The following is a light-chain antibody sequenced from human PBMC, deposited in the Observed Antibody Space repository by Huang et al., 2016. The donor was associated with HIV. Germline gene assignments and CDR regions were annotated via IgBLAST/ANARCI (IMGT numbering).Light chain of an antibody. CDR2: AAS. J-gene: IGKJ5*01. CDR3: LQHLSYPPA. V-gene: IGKV1-17*03. Sequence: DIQMTQSPSAMSASVGDRVNITCRANQDINNYLLWFQQKPGKVPKRLIYAASNVPGGVPSRFSGSGAGTEFTLTISNLQPEDFATYYCLQHLSYPPAFGQGTRLEIK. CDR1: QDINNY.